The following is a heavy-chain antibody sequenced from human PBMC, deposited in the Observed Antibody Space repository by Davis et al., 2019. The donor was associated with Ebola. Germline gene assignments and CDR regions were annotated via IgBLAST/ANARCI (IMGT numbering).Heavy chain of an antibody. CDR1: GDSISSYY. CDR3: ARASGQWLTFVDIDF. Sequence: SETLSLTCTVSGDSISSYYWSWIRQPPGKGLEWIGSIYYSGSTYYNPSLKSRVTISVDTSKNQFSLQLNSVTAADTALYYCARASGQWLTFVDIDFWGQGTLVTVSS. V-gene: IGHV4-39*07. CDR2: IYYSGST. J-gene: IGHJ4*02. D-gene: IGHD6-19*01.